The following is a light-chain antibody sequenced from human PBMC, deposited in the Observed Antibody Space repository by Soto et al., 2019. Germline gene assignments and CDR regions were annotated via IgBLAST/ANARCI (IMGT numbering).Light chain of an antibody. J-gene: IGKJ1*01. Sequence: IVLTQSPGTLSLSPGGRATLSCRASQSVSSNFLAWYQQKPGQAPRLLIYGALTRATDVPDRFSGSASGTDFTLTISRLEPEDFAVYYCHIYGESPWAFGQGTKVEI. CDR1: QSVSSNF. V-gene: IGKV3-20*01. CDR3: HIYGESPWA. CDR2: GAL.